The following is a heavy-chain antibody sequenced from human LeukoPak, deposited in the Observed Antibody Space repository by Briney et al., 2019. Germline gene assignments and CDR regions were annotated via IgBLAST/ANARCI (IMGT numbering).Heavy chain of an antibody. CDR2: IVPPLGTA. V-gene: IGHV1-69*16. J-gene: IGHJ1*01. CDR3: TTYGRNIAEYFEH. D-gene: IGHD4-17*01. Sequence: ASVKVSCKASGGIYRRYSITWVRQAPGQGLEWVGGIVPPLGTANYAQKFQGRVTITTDESTNTAYMELTSLTSEDAAVYYCTTYGRNIAEYFEHWGQGTLVSVSS. CDR1: GGIYRRYS.